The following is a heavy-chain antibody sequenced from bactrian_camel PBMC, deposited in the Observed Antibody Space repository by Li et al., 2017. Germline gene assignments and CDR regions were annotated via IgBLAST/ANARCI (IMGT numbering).Heavy chain of an antibody. D-gene: IGHD4*01. Sequence: VQLVESGGGLVQPGGSLRLSCAASGFTFSTYYMSWVRQAPGKGLEWVSAINSGASSTYYADSVKGRFTLSEDVAAHTTYLQMNNLKSEDSAMYYCATGYSDYGQCSFEYADWGQGTQVTVS. CDR1: GFTFSTYY. CDR2: INSGASST. J-gene: IGHJ4*01. CDR3: ATGYSDYGQCSFEYAD. V-gene: IGHV3S40*01.